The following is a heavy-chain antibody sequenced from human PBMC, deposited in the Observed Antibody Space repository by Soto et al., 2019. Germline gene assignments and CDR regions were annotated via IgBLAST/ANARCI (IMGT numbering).Heavy chain of an antibody. J-gene: IGHJ5*02. CDR2: IYYSGST. CDR3: ARGVVVVPAAILSDWFDP. D-gene: IGHD2-2*01. Sequence: QVQLQESGPGLVKPSETLSLTCTVSGGSISSYYWSWIRQPPGKGLEWIGYIYYSGSTNYNPSLKSRVTISVDTSKNQFSLKLSSVTAADTAVYYCARGVVVVPAAILSDWFDPWGQGTLVTVSS. V-gene: IGHV4-59*08. CDR1: GGSISSYY.